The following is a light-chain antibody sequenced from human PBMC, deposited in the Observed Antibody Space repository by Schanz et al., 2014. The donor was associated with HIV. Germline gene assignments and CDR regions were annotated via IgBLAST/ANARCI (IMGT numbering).Light chain of an antibody. CDR2: DNN. Sequence: QSVLTQPPSVSAAPGQKVTISCSGSSSNIGNNYVSWYRHLPGTAPRLLIYDNNERPSGIPDRFSGSKSGTSATLGITGLQTGDEADYYCATWHSSLREVVFGGGTKL. CDR1: SSNIGNNY. J-gene: IGLJ2*01. V-gene: IGLV1-51*01. CDR3: ATWHSSLREVV.